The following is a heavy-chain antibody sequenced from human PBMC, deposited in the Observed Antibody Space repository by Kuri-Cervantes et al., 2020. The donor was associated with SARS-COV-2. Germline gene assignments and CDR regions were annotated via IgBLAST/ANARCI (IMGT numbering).Heavy chain of an antibody. CDR3: AEGGSDMTTVTPGAFDI. V-gene: IGHV1-69*05. D-gene: IGHD4-17*01. Sequence: SVKVSCKASGGTFSSYAISWVRQAPGQGLEWMGGIIPIFGTANYAQKFQGRVTITTDESTGTAYMELSSLRSEDTAVYYCAEGGSDMTTVTPGAFDIWGQGTMVTVSS. CDR2: IIPIFGTA. CDR1: GGTFSSYA. J-gene: IGHJ3*02.